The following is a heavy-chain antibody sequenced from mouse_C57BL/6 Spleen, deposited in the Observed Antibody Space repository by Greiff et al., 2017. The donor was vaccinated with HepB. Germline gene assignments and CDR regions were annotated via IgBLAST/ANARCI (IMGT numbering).Heavy chain of an antibody. CDR2: INYDGSST. V-gene: IGHV5-16*01. D-gene: IGHD1-1*01. J-gene: IGHJ2*01. CDR3: ARDRNYYGSFDY. Sequence: DVQLVESEGGLVQPGRSMKLSCTASGFTFSDYYMAWVRQVPEKGLEWVANINYDGSSTYYLDSLKSRFIISRDNAKNILYLQMSSLKSEDTATYYCARDRNYYGSFDYWGQGTTLTVSS. CDR1: GFTFSDYY.